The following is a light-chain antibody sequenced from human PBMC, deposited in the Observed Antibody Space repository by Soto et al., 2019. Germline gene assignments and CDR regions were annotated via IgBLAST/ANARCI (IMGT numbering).Light chain of an antibody. CDR3: LQDYNYPPT. V-gene: IGKV3-15*01. CDR2: GAS. CDR1: QSVSSN. Sequence: EIVMTQSPATLSVSPGERATLSCRASQSVSSNLAWYQQKPGQAPRLLIYGASTRATGIPARFSGSGSGTEFTLTISSLQPEDFATYFCLQDYNYPPTFGGGTKVEI. J-gene: IGKJ4*01.